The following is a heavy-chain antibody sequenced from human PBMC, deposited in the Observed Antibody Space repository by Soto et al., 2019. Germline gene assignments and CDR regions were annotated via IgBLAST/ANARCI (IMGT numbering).Heavy chain of an antibody. J-gene: IGHJ4*02. CDR2: INHSGST. V-gene: IGHV4-34*01. CDR3: AREDYYYDSSGSI. D-gene: IGHD3-22*01. Sequence: QVQLQQWGAGLLKPSETLSLTCAVYGGSFRGYYWSWIRQPPGKGLEWIGEINHSGSTNYNPSLKSRVTISVDTSKNQFSLKLSSVTAADTAVYYCAREDYYYDSSGSIWGQGTLVTVSS. CDR1: GGSFRGYY.